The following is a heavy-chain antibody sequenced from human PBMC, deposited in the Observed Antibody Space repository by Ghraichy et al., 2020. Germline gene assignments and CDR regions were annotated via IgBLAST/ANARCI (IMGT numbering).Heavy chain of an antibody. Sequence: GGSLRLSCAASGFTFSSYSMNWVRQAPGKGLEWVSSISSSSSYIYYADSVKGRFTISRDNAKNSLYLQMNSLRAEDTAVYYCARSWDIVATILPSDYWGQGTLVTVSS. J-gene: IGHJ4*02. CDR1: GFTFSSYS. CDR3: ARSWDIVATILPSDY. CDR2: ISSSSSYI. D-gene: IGHD5-12*01. V-gene: IGHV3-21*01.